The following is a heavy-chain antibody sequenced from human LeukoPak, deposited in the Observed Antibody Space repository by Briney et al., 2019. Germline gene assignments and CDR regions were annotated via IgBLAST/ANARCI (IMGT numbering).Heavy chain of an antibody. V-gene: IGHV3-23*01. J-gene: IGHJ3*02. CDR1: GGSISNYY. Sequence: PSETLSLTCTVSGGSISNYYWSWVRQAPGKGLEWVSTINGNGGSTYYADSVKGRFIISRDNSKNTLDLQMNSLRAEDTAVYYCAKEYGGYYFLDAFDIWGQGTMVTVSS. D-gene: IGHD3-22*01. CDR2: INGNGGST. CDR3: AKEYGGYYFLDAFDI.